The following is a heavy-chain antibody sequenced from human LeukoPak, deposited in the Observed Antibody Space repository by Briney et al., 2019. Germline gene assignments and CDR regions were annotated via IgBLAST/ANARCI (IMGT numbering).Heavy chain of an antibody. V-gene: IGHV1-46*01. CDR3: AREVESTDY. J-gene: IGHJ4*02. CDR2: INPSDGST. Sequence: WASVKVSCKASGYTFTGYYMHWVRQAPGQGLEWMGIINPSDGSTSYAQRFQGRVTMTTETSTSTLYIELRDLTSEDTAVYYCAREVESTDYWGQGTLVTVSS. D-gene: IGHD1-1*01. CDR1: GYTFTGYY.